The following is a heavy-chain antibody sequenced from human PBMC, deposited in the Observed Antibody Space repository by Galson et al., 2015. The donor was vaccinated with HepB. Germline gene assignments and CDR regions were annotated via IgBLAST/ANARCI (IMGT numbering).Heavy chain of an antibody. CDR1: GFTFSVYW. CDR3: ARGGLRWSDY. D-gene: IGHD4-23*01. V-gene: IGHV3-7*03. Sequence: SLRLSCAASGFTFSVYWMTWVRQAPGKGLEWVANTKQDGSEKYYLDSVKGRFTISRDNAKNSLYLQMNSLRADDTAVYYCARGGLRWSDYWGQGTLDTVSS. CDR2: TKQDGSEK. J-gene: IGHJ4*02.